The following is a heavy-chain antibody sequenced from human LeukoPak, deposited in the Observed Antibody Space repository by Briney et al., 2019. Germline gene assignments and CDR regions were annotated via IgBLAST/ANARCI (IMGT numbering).Heavy chain of an antibody. CDR3: AKENHGIVGATTLIDY. Sequence: GGSLRLSGAASGFTFSSYAMSWVRQAPGKGLEWVSVISASGGNTYYADSVKGRFTISRDNSKNTLYLQMNSLRAEDTAVYYCAKENHGIVGATTLIDYWGQGTLVTVSS. J-gene: IGHJ4*02. D-gene: IGHD1-26*01. CDR1: GFTFSSYA. V-gene: IGHV3-23*01. CDR2: ISASGGNT.